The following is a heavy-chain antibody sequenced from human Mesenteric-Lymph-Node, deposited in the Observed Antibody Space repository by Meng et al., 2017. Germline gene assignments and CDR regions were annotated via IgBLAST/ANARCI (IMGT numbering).Heavy chain of an antibody. V-gene: IGHV5-51*01. J-gene: IGHJ4*02. CDR2: IYPGDSDT. CDR1: GYSFTSYW. D-gene: IGHD6-6*01. Sequence: GGSLRLSCKGSGYSFTSYWIGWVRQMPGKGLEWMGIIYPGDSDTRYSPSFQGQVTISADKSISTAYLQWSSLKASDTAMYYCARLARAARQLDYWGQGTLVTVSS. CDR3: ARLARAARQLDY.